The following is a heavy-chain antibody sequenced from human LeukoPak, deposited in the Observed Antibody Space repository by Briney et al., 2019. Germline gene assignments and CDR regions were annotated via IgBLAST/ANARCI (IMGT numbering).Heavy chain of an antibody. J-gene: IGHJ4*02. CDR1: GGSISSSTYY. V-gene: IGHV4-39*01. CDR3: ARLFDY. Sequence: PSETLSLTCTVSGGSISSSTYYWGWIRQPPGKGLEWIGGIHYSGTTHYTPSLKSRVTISVDTPKNKFSLKLSSVTAADTAVYYCARLFDYWGQGTLVTVSS. CDR2: IHYSGTT.